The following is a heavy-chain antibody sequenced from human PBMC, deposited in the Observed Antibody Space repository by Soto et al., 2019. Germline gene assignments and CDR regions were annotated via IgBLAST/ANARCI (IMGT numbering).Heavy chain of an antibody. V-gene: IGHV1-8*01. D-gene: IGHD3-10*01. Sequence: ASVKVSCKASGYTLTSYDINWVRQATGQGLEWMGWMNPNSGNTGYAQKFQGRVTMTRNTSISTAYMELSSLRSEDTAVYYCARLGSGYYYGSGRDYYYYGMDVWGQGTTVTVSS. CDR1: GYTLTSYD. CDR2: MNPNSGNT. J-gene: IGHJ6*02. CDR3: ARLGSGYYYGSGRDYYYYGMDV.